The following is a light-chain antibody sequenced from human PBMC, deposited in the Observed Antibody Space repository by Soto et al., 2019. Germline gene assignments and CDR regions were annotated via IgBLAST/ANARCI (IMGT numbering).Light chain of an antibody. CDR2: DAS. V-gene: IGKV1-5*01. J-gene: IGKJ1*01. CDR3: QQYNSYSPWT. Sequence: DIQRTQSPSTLSASVGDRVTITCLSSQSVNKWLAWFQQKPGKVPKLLIFDASTLQTGVPSRFGGGGSGTEFTLTISGLQPDDFATYYCQQYNSYSPWTFGPGTKVDI. CDR1: QSVNKW.